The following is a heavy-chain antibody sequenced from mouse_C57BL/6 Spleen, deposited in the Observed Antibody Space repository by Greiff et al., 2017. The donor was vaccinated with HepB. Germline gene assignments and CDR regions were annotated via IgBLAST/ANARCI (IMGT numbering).Heavy chain of an antibody. V-gene: IGHV14-1*01. J-gene: IGHJ3*01. CDR2: IDPEDGDT. CDR3: TTFHSSGYRFAY. D-gene: IGHD3-2*02. CDR1: GFNIKDYY. Sequence: EVQLQQSGAELVRPGASVKLSCTASGFNIKDYYMHWVKQRPEQGLEWIGRIDPEDGDTEYAPKFQGKATMTADTSSNTAYLQLSRLTSEDTAGYYCTTFHSSGYRFAYWGQGTLVTVSA.